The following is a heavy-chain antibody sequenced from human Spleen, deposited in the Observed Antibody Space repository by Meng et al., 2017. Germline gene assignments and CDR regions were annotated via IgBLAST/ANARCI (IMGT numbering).Heavy chain of an antibody. CDR2: IYTSGST. Sequence: SCTVSGGSISSGSYYWSWIRQPAGKGLEWIGRIYTSGSTNYNPSLKSRVTISVDTSKNQFSLKLSSVTAADTAVYYCAREGGYWGAFDIWGQGTMVTVSS. D-gene: IGHD2-21*02. J-gene: IGHJ3*02. CDR3: AREGGYWGAFDI. V-gene: IGHV4-61*02. CDR1: GGSISSGSYY.